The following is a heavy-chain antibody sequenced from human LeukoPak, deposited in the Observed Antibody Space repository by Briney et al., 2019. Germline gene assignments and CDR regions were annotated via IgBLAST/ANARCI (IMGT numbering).Heavy chain of an antibody. CDR2: INHSGST. J-gene: IGHJ4*02. CDR3: ARGLRYFDWLRGEFDY. Sequence: SETLSLTCTVSGGSISSYYWSWIRQPPGKGLEWIGEINHSGSTYYNPSLKSRVTISVDTSKNQFSLKLSSVTAADTAVYYCARGLRYFDWLRGEFDYWGQGTLVTVSS. CDR1: GGSISSYY. V-gene: IGHV4-34*01. D-gene: IGHD3-9*01.